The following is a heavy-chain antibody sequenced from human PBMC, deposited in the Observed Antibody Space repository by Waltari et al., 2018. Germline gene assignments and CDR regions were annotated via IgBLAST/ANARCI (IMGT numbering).Heavy chain of an antibody. CDR1: GYTFTSYG. CDR2: ISADNGNT. CDR3: ARGGDIYYDFWSGYTNWFDP. J-gene: IGHJ5*02. Sequence: QVQLVQSGAEVKKPGASVKVSCKASGYTFTSYGISWVRQAPGQGLEWMGWISADNGNTNYAQKLQGRVTMTTDTSTSTAYMELRSLRSDDTAVYYCARGGDIYYDFWSGYTNWFDPWGQGTLVTVSS. D-gene: IGHD3-3*01. V-gene: IGHV1-18*01.